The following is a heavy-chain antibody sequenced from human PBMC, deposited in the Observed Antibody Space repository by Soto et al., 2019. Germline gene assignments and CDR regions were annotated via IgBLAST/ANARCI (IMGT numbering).Heavy chain of an antibody. D-gene: IGHD4-17*01. V-gene: IGHV1-24*01. Sequence: ASVKVSCKVSGYTLTELSMHWVRQAPGKGLEWMGGFDPEDGETIYAQKFQGRATMTEDTSTDTAYMELSSLRSEDTAVYYCATALYDYGDYGGFDYWGQGTLVTVSS. CDR2: FDPEDGET. CDR1: GYTLTELS. CDR3: ATALYDYGDYGGFDY. J-gene: IGHJ4*02.